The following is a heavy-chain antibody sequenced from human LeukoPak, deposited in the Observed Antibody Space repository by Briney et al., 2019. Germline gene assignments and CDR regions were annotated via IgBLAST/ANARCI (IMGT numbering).Heavy chain of an antibody. Sequence: SQTLSLTCPVSGGSISIGSYYWSWIRQPAGKGLQWFGRMYTGRSTRYNCSPKSRVTISVYTSKNQFSLNLSSVTAADTAVYYCARERWELLSTYFDYWGQGTLVTVSS. CDR2: MYTGRST. D-gene: IGHD1-26*01. CDR3: ARERWELLSTYFDY. J-gene: IGHJ4*02. V-gene: IGHV4-61*02. CDR1: GGSISIGSYY.